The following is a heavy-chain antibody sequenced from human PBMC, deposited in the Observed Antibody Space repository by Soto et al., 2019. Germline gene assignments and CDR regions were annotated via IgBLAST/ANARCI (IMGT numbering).Heavy chain of an antibody. CDR1: GYTFTSYA. V-gene: IGHV1-3*01. CDR2: INAGNGNT. D-gene: IGHD3-22*01. J-gene: IGHJ4*02. CDR3: ARDGGGSSRYYFDY. Sequence: ASVKVSCKASGYTFTSYAMHWVRQAPGQRLEWMGWINAGNGNTKCSQRFQGRVTMTRDTSTRTVYMELSSLRSEDTAVYYCARDGGGSSRYYFDYWGQGTLVTVSS.